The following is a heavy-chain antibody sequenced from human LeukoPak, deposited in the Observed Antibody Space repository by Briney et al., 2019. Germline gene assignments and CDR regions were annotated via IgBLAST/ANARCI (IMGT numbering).Heavy chain of an antibody. CDR3: TSWGDTTAEYFQR. J-gene: IGHJ1*01. D-gene: IGHD2-21*02. CDR2: INPDGRDT. Sequence: GGSLRLSCVVSGFTFNRCWMNWVRQAPGKGLEWVAHINPDGRDTYYVDSVKGRFTISRDNAQNAMYLQMNSLRVEDTAVYYCTSWGDTTAEYFQRWGQGTLVTVSS. V-gene: IGHV3-7*01. CDR1: GFTFNRCW.